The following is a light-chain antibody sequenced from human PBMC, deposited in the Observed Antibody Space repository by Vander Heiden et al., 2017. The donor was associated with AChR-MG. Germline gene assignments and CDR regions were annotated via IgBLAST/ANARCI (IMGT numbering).Light chain of an antibody. J-gene: IGLJ2*01. CDR1: NIGSKS. CDR3: QVWDTSTDHPV. V-gene: IGLV3-21*04. Sequence: SYVLTQPPSVSVAPGNTARITCGGNNIGSKSVHWYQQKPGQAPVAVIYHDSDRPSGIPERFSGSNSGNTAILTISRVEAGDEADYYCQVWDTSTDHPVFGGGTKLTVL. CDR2: HDS.